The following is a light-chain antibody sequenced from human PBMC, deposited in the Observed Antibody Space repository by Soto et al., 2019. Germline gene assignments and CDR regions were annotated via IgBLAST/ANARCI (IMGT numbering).Light chain of an antibody. CDR1: QSVRSD. V-gene: IGKV3-11*01. CDR2: DVS. CDR3: QQRDSWPLT. J-gene: IGKJ4*01. Sequence: EIVLTQSPATLSLSPGERATLSCRASQSVRSDLAWYQQKPGQPPRLLIYDVSDRATGVPARFSGSGSGADFTLTIYILEPEDSAVYYCQQRDSWPLTFGRGTKVEIK.